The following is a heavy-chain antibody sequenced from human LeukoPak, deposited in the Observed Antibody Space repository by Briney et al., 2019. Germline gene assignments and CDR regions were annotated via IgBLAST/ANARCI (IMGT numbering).Heavy chain of an antibody. D-gene: IGHD3-22*01. CDR2: IFPSGGEI. J-gene: IGHJ4*02. CDR3: ARIHYYDSSGYYPY. Sequence: GGSLRLSCAASGFTFSTFAMIWVRQPPGKGLEWVSSIFPSGGEIHYADSVRGRFTISRDNSKSTLSLQMNSLRAEDTALYYCARIHYYDSSGYYPYWGQGTLVTVSS. CDR1: GFTFSTFA. V-gene: IGHV3-23*01.